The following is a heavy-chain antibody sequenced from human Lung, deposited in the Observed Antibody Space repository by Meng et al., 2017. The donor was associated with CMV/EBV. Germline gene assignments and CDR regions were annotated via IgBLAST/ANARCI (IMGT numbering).Heavy chain of an antibody. CDR2: INPYSGGT. CDR3: ARDPRTYLQPYFFYY. D-gene: IGHD1-14*01. J-gene: IGHJ4*02. CDR1: GYTFTVYY. Sequence: ESXKISXQTSGYTFTVYYMHWVRQAPGQGLEWMGWINPYSGGTNYAQKFQGRVTMTSDTSLSTVYMELSSLRSDDTAVYYCARDPRTYLQPYFFYYWGQGXLVTVSS. V-gene: IGHV1-2*02.